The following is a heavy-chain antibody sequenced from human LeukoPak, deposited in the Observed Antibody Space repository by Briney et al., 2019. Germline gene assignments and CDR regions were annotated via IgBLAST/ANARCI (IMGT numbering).Heavy chain of an antibody. CDR1: GGSLRSYY. CDR2: IYYSGST. J-gene: IGHJ4*02. D-gene: IGHD5-18*01. Sequence: SVPLSFTRTVSGGSLRSYYGSWIQQPPGKGLDSTGYIYYSGSTIYNPSLKSRVSISVAPYKNQFSLKLSSVNAADTAVYYCARAGLDTAMATAWTMDYWGQGTLVTVSS. V-gene: IGHV4-59*01. CDR3: ARAGLDTAMATAWTMDY.